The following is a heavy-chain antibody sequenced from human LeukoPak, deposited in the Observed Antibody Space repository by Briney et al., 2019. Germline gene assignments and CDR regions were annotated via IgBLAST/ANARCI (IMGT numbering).Heavy chain of an antibody. CDR1: GFTVSSSP. CDR3: VRLMGSGWCDP. CDR2: IYSGGNT. Sequence: GGSLTLTCAGSGFTVSSSPLNWVRQAPGRGLEWVSVIYSGGNTFYADSVKGRFTISRHNSENTLYLQMNSLSADDTAVYYCVRLMGSGWCDPWGQGTLVTVFS. D-gene: IGHD1-26*01. J-gene: IGHJ5*02. V-gene: IGHV3-53*04.